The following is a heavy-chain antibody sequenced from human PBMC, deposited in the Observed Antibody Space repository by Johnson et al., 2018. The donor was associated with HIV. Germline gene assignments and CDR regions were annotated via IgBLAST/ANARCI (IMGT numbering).Heavy chain of an antibody. J-gene: IGHJ3*02. V-gene: IGHV3-9*01. CDR3: AKAQWRMLDDSFNI. CDR1: GFSFDDYA. D-gene: IGHD2/OR15-2a*01. CDR2: ISWNSATI. Sequence: VQLVESGGGLVQPGRSLRLSCAASGFSFDDYAMHWVRQAPGKGLEWVSGISWNSATIDYADSVKGRFTISRDNAKNSLYLQMSSLRAEDTALYYCAKAQWRMLDDSFNIWGRGTTVTVSS.